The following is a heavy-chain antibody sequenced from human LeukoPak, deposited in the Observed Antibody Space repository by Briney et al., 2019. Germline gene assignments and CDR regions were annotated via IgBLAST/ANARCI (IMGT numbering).Heavy chain of an antibody. CDR3: AREPFSMARESTRNAFDI. V-gene: IGHV3-48*03. D-gene: IGHD3-10*01. CDR2: ISSSGSTI. Sequence: GGSLRLSRAASGFTFSSYEMNWVRQAPGKGLEWVSYISSSGSTIYYADSVKGRFTISRDNAGSSVNLRMNSLRAEDTAVYYCAREPFSMARESTRNAFDIWGQGTMVTVSS. J-gene: IGHJ3*02. CDR1: GFTFSSYE.